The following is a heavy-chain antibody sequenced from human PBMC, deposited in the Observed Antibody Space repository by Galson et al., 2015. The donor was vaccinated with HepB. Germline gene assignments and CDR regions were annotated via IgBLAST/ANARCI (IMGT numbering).Heavy chain of an antibody. D-gene: IGHD5-24*01. J-gene: IGHJ4*02. CDR3: AARDGYNHGPFDY. Sequence: SLRLSCAASGITFSGYWTHWVRQAPGKGLVWVARINSDGSSRYYADSVRGRFTISRDNAKNSLYLQMNSLRAEDTALYYCAARDGYNHGPFDYWGQGTLVAVSS. CDR1: GITFSGYW. CDR2: INSDGSSR. V-gene: IGHV3-74*01.